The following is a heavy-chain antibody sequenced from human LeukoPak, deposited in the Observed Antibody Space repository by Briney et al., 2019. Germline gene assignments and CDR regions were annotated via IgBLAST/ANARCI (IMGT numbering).Heavy chain of an antibody. J-gene: IGHJ3*02. CDR3: ARDPLLEQQGDAFDI. CDR1: GGSFSGYY. CDR2: INHSGST. V-gene: IGHV4-34*01. D-gene: IGHD6-13*01. Sequence: PSETLSLTCAVYGGSFSGYYWSWIRQPTGKGLEWIGQINHSGSTNYAPSLKSRVTISVDTSKNQFSLKLSSVTAADTAVYYCARDPLLEQQGDAFDIWGQGTMVTVSS.